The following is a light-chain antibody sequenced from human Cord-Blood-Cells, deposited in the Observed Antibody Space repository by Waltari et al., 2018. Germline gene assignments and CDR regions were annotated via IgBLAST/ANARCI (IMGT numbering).Light chain of an antibody. J-gene: IGLJ2*01. CDR1: SSDVGSYNL. V-gene: IGLV2-23*03. Sequence: QSALTQPASVSGSPGPSITISCPGTSSDVGSYNLVSWYQQHPGKAPKLMIYEGSKRPSGVSNRFSGSKSGNTASLTISGLQAEDEADYYCCSYAGSSTFEVFGGGTKLTVL. CDR3: CSYAGSSTFEV. CDR2: EGS.